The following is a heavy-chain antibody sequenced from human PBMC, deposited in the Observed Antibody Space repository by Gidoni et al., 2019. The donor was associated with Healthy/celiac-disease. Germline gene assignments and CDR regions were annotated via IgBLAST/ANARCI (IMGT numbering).Heavy chain of an antibody. CDR1: GCSFSGYY. Sequence: HVPLQQWGAGLLKPSATLSLTCAVYGCSFSGYYWSWIRQPPGKGLEWIGEINHSGSTNYNPSLKSRVTISVDTSKNQFSLKLSSVTAADTAVYYCARGRRRKVLGWFDPWGQGTLVTVSS. CDR2: INHSGST. CDR3: ARGRRRKVLGWFDP. V-gene: IGHV4-34*01. J-gene: IGHJ5*02.